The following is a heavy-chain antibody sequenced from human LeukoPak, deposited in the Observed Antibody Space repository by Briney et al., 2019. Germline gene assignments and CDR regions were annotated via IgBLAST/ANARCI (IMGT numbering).Heavy chain of an antibody. D-gene: IGHD6-6*01. CDR2: INHSGST. CDR3: ASMKYSGYFDY. Sequence: PSETLSLTCAVYGGSFSGYHWSWIRQPPGKGLEWIGEINHSGSTNYNPSLKSRVTISVDTSKNQFSLKLSSVTAADTAVYYCASMKYSGYFDYWGQGTLVTVSS. J-gene: IGHJ4*02. V-gene: IGHV4-34*01. CDR1: GGSFSGYH.